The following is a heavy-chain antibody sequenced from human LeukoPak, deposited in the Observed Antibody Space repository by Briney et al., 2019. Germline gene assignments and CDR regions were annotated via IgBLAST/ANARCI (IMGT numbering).Heavy chain of an antibody. CDR3: ARGGVTTVVPYYFDY. V-gene: IGHV4-34*01. Sequence: SETLSLTCAVYGGSFSGYYWSWIRQPPGKGLEWIGEINHSGSTNYNPSLKSRVTISVDSSKNQFSLKLSSVTAADTAVYSCARGGVTTVVPYYFDYWGQGTLVTVSS. D-gene: IGHD4-23*01. CDR2: INHSGST. J-gene: IGHJ4*02. CDR1: GGSFSGYY.